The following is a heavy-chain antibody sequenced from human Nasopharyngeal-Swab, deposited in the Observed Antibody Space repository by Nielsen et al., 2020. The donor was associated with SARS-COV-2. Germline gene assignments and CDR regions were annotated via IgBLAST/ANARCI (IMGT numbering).Heavy chain of an antibody. CDR1: GGSISSSSYY. CDR2: IYYSGST. CDR3: ASRSGWFAY. Sequence: SETLSLTCTVSGGSISSSSYYWGWIRQPPGKGLEWIGSIYYSGSTYYNPPLKSRVTISVDTSKNQFSLKLSSVTAADTAVYYCASRSGWFAYWGQGTLVTVSS. D-gene: IGHD6-19*01. J-gene: IGHJ5*01. V-gene: IGHV4-39*01.